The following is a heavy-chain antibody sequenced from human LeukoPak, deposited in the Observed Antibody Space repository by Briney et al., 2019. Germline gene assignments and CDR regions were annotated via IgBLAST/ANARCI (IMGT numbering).Heavy chain of an antibody. D-gene: IGHD2-15*01. CDR2: ISWNSGSI. Sequence: GRSLRLSCAASGFTFDDYAMHWVRQAPGKGLEWVSGISWNSGSIGYADSVKGRFTISRDNAKNSLYLQMNSLRAEDTAVYYCADSLNWGQGTLVTVSS. V-gene: IGHV3-9*01. CDR1: GFTFDDYA. J-gene: IGHJ4*02. CDR3: ADSLN.